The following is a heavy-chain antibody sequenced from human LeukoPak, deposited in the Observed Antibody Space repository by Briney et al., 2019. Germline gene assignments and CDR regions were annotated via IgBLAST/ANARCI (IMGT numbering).Heavy chain of an antibody. CDR2: IYSGGST. CDR1: GFTVSSNY. CDR3: ARVSSSSWYGRDGQWLVLDY. Sequence: GGSLRLSCAASGFTVSSNYMSWVRQAPGKGLEWVSVIYSGGSTYYADSVKGRFTISRDNSKNTLYLQMNSLRAEDTAVYYCARVSSSSWYGRDGQWLVLDYWGQGTLVTVSS. D-gene: IGHD6-13*01. V-gene: IGHV3-53*01. J-gene: IGHJ4*02.